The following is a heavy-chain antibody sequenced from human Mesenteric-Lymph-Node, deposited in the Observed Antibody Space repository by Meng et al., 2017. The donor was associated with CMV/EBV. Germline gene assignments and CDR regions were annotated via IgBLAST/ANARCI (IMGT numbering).Heavy chain of an antibody. D-gene: IGHD2-2*01. Sequence: GESLKISCAASGFTFSSYAMHWVRQAPGKGLEWVAVISYDGSNKYYADSVKGRFTISRDNSKNTLYLQMNSLRAEDTAVYYCARDCSSTSCLDCWGQGTLVTVSS. V-gene: IGHV3-30-3*01. CDR2: ISYDGSNK. CDR1: GFTFSSYA. CDR3: ARDCSSTSCLDC. J-gene: IGHJ4*02.